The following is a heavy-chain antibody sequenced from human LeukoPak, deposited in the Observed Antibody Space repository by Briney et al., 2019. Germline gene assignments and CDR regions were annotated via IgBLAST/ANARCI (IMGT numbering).Heavy chain of an antibody. CDR2: ISGNASTI. CDR3: ARDGSDREYFDS. Sequence: PGGSLRLSCAASGFTFINYEMNLVRQAPGRGLEWVSFISGNASTIYYADSLKGRFTISRDNAKNSLYLQMNNLRAEDTAVYYCARDGSDREYFDSWGQGTLVTVSS. V-gene: IGHV3-48*03. J-gene: IGHJ4*02. CDR1: GFTFINYE. D-gene: IGHD6-19*01.